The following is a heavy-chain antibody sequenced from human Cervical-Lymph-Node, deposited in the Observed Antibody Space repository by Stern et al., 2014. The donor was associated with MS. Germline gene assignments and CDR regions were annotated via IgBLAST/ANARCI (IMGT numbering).Heavy chain of an antibody. CDR3: AIGAFDN. Sequence: QVQLVQSGAEVKKPGASVKVSCKASGYTFTNFYMHWVRQAPGQGLECMGIINPSGGSTSYAQKFQGRVTMTRETATSTVYMEVRSLRSEDTAVYYCAIGAFDNWGQGTMVTVSS. CDR2: INPSGGST. J-gene: IGHJ3*02. CDR1: GYTFTNFY. V-gene: IGHV1-46*01.